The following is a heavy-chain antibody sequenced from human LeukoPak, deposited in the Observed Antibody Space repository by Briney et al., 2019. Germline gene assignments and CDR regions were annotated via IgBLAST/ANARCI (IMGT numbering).Heavy chain of an antibody. Sequence: GGSLRLSCAASGFTISTYSMNWVRQAPGKGLEWVSFISSSSSIINYVDSVRGRFTISRDNAKNSLYLQMNSLRAEDTAVYYCARDIGGSYTAIDYWGQGTLVTVSS. D-gene: IGHD1-26*01. J-gene: IGHJ4*02. CDR2: ISSSSSII. CDR1: GFTISTYS. V-gene: IGHV3-48*04. CDR3: ARDIGGSYTAIDY.